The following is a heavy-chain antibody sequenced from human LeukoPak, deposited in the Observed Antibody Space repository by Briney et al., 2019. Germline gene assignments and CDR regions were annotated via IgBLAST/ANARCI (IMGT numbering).Heavy chain of an antibody. CDR3: TTVIVGATDFDY. CDR2: IKSKTDGGTT. V-gene: IGHV3-15*01. D-gene: IGHD1-26*01. Sequence: NSGGSLRLSCAASGFTFSNAWMSWVRQAPGKGLEWVGRIKSKTDGGTTDYAAPVKGRFTISRDDSKNTLYLQMNSLKTEDTAVYYCTTVIVGATDFDYWGQGTLVTVSS. J-gene: IGHJ4*02. CDR1: GFTFSNAW.